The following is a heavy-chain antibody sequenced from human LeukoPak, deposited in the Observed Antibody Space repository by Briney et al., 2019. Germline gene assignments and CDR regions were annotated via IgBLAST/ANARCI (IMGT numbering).Heavy chain of an antibody. CDR2: INPNSGGT. D-gene: IGHD2-2*01. CDR1: GYTFTGYY. Sequence: ASVKVSCKASGYTFTGYYMHWVRQAPGQGLEWMGWINPNSGGTNYAQKFQGRVTMTRDTSISTAYMELSRLRSDDTAVYYCARDKGTVVAGGMDVWGQGTTVTVSS. CDR3: ARDKGTVVAGGMDV. J-gene: IGHJ6*02. V-gene: IGHV1-2*02.